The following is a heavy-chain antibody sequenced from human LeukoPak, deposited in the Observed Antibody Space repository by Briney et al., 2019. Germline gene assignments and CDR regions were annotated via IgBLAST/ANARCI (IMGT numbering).Heavy chain of an antibody. CDR3: ARDSYYYDSSGFID. D-gene: IGHD3-22*01. CDR2: ISSSSSYI. J-gene: IGHJ4*02. V-gene: IGHV3-21*01. CDR1: GFTFSSYS. Sequence: GGSLRLSCAASGFTFSSYSMNWVRQAPGKGLEWVSSISSSSSYIYYADSVKGRFTISRDNAKNSLYLQMNSLRGEDTAVYYCARDSYYYDSSGFIDWGQGTLVTVTS.